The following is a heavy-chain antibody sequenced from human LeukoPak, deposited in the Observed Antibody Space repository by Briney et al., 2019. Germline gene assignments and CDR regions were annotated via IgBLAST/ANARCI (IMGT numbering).Heavy chain of an antibody. Sequence: QPGGSLRLSCAAPGFTFSTYSMNWVRQAPGKGLEWVSYISSSSSTIYYADSVKGRFTISRDNAKNSLYLQMNSLRAEDTAVYYCARGSTYYDSSGQVPFDYWGKGTLVTVSS. CDR2: ISSSSSTI. V-gene: IGHV3-48*01. CDR1: GFTFSTYS. CDR3: ARGSTYYDSSGQVPFDY. D-gene: IGHD3-22*01. J-gene: IGHJ4*02.